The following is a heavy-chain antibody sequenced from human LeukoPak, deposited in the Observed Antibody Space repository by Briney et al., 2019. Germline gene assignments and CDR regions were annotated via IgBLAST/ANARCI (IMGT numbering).Heavy chain of an antibody. CDR2: INHSGST. CDR1: GGSFSGYY. V-gene: IGHV4-34*01. D-gene: IGHD5-24*01. Sequence: SETLSLTCAVYGGSFSGYYWSWIRQPPGKGLEWIGEINHSGSTNYNPSLKSRVTISVDTSKNQFSLKLSSVTAADTAVYYCARTDGYNLVDYWGQGTLVTVSS. CDR3: ARTDGYNLVDY. J-gene: IGHJ4*02.